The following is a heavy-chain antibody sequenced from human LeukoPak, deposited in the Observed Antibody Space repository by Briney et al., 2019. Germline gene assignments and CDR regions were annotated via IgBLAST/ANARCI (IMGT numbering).Heavy chain of an antibody. D-gene: IGHD5-12*01. CDR2: VSASSSYI. CDR1: GFTLTNFG. Sequence: GGSLRLSCAASGFTLTNFGMDWVRQAPGKGLEWVSSVSASSSYIYYADSVKGRFTISRDNAQNSLSLQMNSLRAEDTAVYYCVRDGGVSGYDLLDYWGQGTLVTVSS. J-gene: IGHJ4*02. CDR3: VRDGGVSGYDLLDY. V-gene: IGHV3-21*01.